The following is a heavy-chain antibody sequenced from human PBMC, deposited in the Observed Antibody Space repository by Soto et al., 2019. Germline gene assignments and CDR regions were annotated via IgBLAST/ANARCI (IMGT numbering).Heavy chain of an antibody. CDR3: AKASDTAMDYYYYGMDV. Sequence: PGGSLRLSCAASGFTFSRDAMSWVRQAPGKGLEWVSAISGSGGSTYYADSVKGRFTISRDNSKNTLYLQMNSLRAEDTAVYYCAKASDTAMDYYYYGMDVWGQGTTLTVSS. CDR1: GFTFSRDA. D-gene: IGHD5-18*01. V-gene: IGHV3-23*01. J-gene: IGHJ6*02. CDR2: ISGSGGST.